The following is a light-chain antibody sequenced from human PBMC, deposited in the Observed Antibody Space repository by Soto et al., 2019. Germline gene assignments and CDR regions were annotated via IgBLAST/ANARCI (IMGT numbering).Light chain of an antibody. J-gene: IGLJ2*01. CDR3: QSYGSILGDVV. V-gene: IGLV1-40*01. CDR2: GNS. CDR1: SSNIGAGYD. Sequence: QSVLTQPPSVSGAPGQRVTISCTGSSSNIGAGYDVHWYQQLPVTAPKLLIYGNSNRPSGVPDRFSGSKSGTSASLAITGLQAEDEADYYCQSYGSILGDVVFGGGTKLTVL.